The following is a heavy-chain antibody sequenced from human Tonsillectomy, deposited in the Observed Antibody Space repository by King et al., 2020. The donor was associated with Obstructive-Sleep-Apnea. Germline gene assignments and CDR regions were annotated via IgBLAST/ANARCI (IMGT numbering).Heavy chain of an antibody. D-gene: IGHD1-1*01. J-gene: IGHJ4*02. Sequence: VQLVESGGGVVQPGRSLRLSCAASGFTFNNHVMYGVRQAPGKGLEWVADISYDGSIQYYADSVRGRFTISRDNSKNTLYLQMKSRRAEDTAVYYCARDWGWNPDYWGQGTLVTVSS. CDR1: GFTFNNHV. CDR3: ARDWGWNPDY. CDR2: ISYDGSIQ. V-gene: IGHV3-30*04.